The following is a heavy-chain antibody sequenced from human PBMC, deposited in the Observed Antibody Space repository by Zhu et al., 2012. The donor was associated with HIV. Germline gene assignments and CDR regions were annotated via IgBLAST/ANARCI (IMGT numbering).Heavy chain of an antibody. CDR1: GGSISSGDYY. CDR3: ARVNAEVRYFQH. CDR2: IYYSGTT. J-gene: IGHJ1*01. V-gene: IGHV4-30-4*08. D-gene: IGHD3-22*01. Sequence: QVQLQESGPGLVKPSQTLFLTCTVSGGSISSGDYYWSWIRQPPGKGLEWVGYIYYSGTTYYNSSLKSRLTISVDTSKNQFSLILSSVTAADSAVYYCARVNAEVRYFQHWGQGTLVTVSS.